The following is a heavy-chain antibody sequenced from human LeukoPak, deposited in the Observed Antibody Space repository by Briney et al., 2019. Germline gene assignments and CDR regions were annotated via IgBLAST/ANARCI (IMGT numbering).Heavy chain of an antibody. Sequence: SETLSLTCTVSGYSISSGYYWGWIRQPPGKGLEWIGNIYHSGRTYYNPSLKSRVTISVDTSKNQFSLKLSSVTAADTAVYYCARGYGSGSYYWPTDYYYYMDVWGKGTTVTVSS. D-gene: IGHD3-10*01. V-gene: IGHV4-38-2*02. CDR1: GYSISSGYY. CDR3: ARGYGSGSYYWPTDYYYYMDV. J-gene: IGHJ6*03. CDR2: IYHSGRT.